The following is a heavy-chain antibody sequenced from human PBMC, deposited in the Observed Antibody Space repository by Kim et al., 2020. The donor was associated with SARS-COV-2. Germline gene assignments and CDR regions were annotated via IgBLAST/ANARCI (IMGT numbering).Heavy chain of an antibody. D-gene: IGHD2-2*01. Sequence: TYHAGTVKARFTISKDNSKNTLFLQMNSLRAEDTAVYYCAKGQTSSWYDSWGQGTLVTVSS. V-gene: IGHV3-23*01. CDR2: T. J-gene: IGHJ5*01. CDR3: AKGQTSSWYDS.